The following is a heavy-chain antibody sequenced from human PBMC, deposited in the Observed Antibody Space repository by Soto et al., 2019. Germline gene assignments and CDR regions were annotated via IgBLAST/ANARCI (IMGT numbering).Heavy chain of an antibody. V-gene: IGHV3-23*01. CDR3: ANPAPPPAFDY. Sequence: EVQLLESGGGLVQPGGSLRLSCAASGLTFISYAMSWVRQAPGKGLEWVSAISGSGGSTYYADSVKGRFPISRDNSNNTLYLQMNSLRAEDTAVYYFANPAPPPAFDYWGQGTLVTLCS. CDR2: ISGSGGST. CDR1: GLTFISYA. D-gene: IGHD2-2*01. J-gene: IGHJ4*02.